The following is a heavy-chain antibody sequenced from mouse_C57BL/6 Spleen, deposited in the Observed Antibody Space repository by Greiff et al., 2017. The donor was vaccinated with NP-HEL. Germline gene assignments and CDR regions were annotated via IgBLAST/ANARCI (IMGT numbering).Heavy chain of an antibody. D-gene: IGHD1-1*01. CDR1: GYTFTDYE. J-gene: IGHJ3*01. CDR2: IDPETGGT. CDR3: TRFEITTPWFGY. V-gene: IGHV1-15*01. Sequence: QVQLQQSGAELVRPGASVTLSCKASGYTFTDYEMHWVKQTPVHGLEWIGAIDPETGGTAYNQKFKGKAILTADKSSSTAYMELRSLTSEDSAGYYCTRFEITTPWFGYWGQGTLVTVSA.